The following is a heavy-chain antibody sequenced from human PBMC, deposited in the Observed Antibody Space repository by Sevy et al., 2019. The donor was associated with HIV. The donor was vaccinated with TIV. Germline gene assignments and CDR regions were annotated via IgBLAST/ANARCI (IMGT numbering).Heavy chain of an antibody. J-gene: IGHJ4*02. D-gene: IGHD3-16*01. Sequence: ASETLSLTCTVSGGSITSLYWNWIRQPPGKGLEWIANIYYNDHIKYKPSLKSRVTLSLDTSKNKFALRLSSVTAADTAMYYCAGENAWGSCYSWGQGTLVTVSS. V-gene: IGHV4-59*08. CDR1: GGSITSLY. CDR3: AGENAWGSCYS. CDR2: IYYNDHI.